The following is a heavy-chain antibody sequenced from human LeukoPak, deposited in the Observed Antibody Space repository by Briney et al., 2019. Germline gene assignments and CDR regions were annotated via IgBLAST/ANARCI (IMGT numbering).Heavy chain of an antibody. V-gene: IGHV4-59*01. Sequence: PSETLSLPCTVSGGSISSYYWSWIRQPPGKGLEWIGYIYYSGSTNYNPSLKSRVTISLDTSKNQFSLKLSALTAAHPAVYYCAISPYSWNAEYFQHWGQGTLVTVSS. CDR1: GGSISSYY. CDR2: IYYSGST. CDR3: AISPYSWNAEYFQH. J-gene: IGHJ1*01. D-gene: IGHD1-1*01.